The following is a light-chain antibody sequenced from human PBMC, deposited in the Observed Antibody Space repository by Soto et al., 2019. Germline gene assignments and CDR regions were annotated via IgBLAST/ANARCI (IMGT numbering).Light chain of an antibody. J-gene: IGKJ1*01. CDR2: WAS. V-gene: IGKV4-1*01. CDR1: QSVLYSPNNKNY. Sequence: DIVMTQSPDSLAVSLGERATINCKSSQSVLYSPNNKNYLAWYQQKPGQPPKLLVYWASTRESGVPDRFSGSGSEIDFTLNINSLQAEDVAVYYCQQYINAPQTFGQGTKVEIK. CDR3: QQYINAPQT.